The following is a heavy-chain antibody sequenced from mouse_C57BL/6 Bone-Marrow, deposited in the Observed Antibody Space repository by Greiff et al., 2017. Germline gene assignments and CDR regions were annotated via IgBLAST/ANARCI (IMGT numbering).Heavy chain of an antibody. D-gene: IGHD1-1*01. J-gene: IGHJ4*01. CDR3: ARGGRRNYYAMEY. V-gene: IGHV1-47*01. Sequence: LQESGAELVKPGASVKMSCKASGYTFTTYPIEWMKQNHGKSLEWIGNFHPYNDDTKYNEKFKGKATLTVEKSSSTVYLELSRLTSDDSAVYYCARGGRRNYYAMEYWGQGTSVTVSS. CDR2: FHPYNDDT. CDR1: GYTFTTYP.